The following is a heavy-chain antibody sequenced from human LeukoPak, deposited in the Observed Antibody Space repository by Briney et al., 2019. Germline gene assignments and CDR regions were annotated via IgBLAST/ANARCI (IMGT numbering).Heavy chain of an antibody. CDR1: GFPFSSYA. D-gene: IGHD4-17*01. CDR2: ISGSGGST. CDR3: AKESDYTYYYGMDV. J-gene: IGHJ6*02. V-gene: IGHV3-23*01. Sequence: GGSLRLSCAASGFPFSSYAMSWVRQAPGKGLEWVSAISGSGGSTYYADSVKGRFTISRDNSKNTLYLQMNSLRAEDTAVYYCAKESDYTYYYGMDVWGQGTTVTVSS.